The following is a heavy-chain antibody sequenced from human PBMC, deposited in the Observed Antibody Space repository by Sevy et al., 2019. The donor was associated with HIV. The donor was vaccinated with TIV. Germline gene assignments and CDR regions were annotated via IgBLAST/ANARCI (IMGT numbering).Heavy chain of an antibody. J-gene: IGHJ4*02. CDR2: INPKTGGT. CDR1: GYTFTGYY. V-gene: IGHV1-2*02. D-gene: IGHD3-22*01. CDR3: ARMGDYFDSSGYYPLKY. Sequence: ASVKVSCKASGYTFTGYYVHWLRQAPGQGLEWMGWINPKTGGTYFAKKFQDRVSMTTGTLITTAYMELSGLRFDDTAVYYCARMGDYFDSSGYYPLKYWGQGTLVTVSS.